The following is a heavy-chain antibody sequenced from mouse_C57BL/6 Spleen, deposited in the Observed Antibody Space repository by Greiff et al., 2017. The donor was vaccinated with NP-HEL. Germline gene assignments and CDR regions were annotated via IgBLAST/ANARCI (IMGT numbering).Heavy chain of an antibody. V-gene: IGHV1-9*01. CDR1: GYTFTGYW. Sequence: VMLQQSGAELMKPGASVKLSCKATGYTFTGYWIEWVKQRPGHGLEWIGEILPGSGSNKYNEKFKGKATFSADTSSNPAYMQLSSLTTEYSAIYYCAKGGYFDVWGTGTTVTVSS. CDR3: AKGGYFDV. J-gene: IGHJ1*03. CDR2: ILPGSGSN.